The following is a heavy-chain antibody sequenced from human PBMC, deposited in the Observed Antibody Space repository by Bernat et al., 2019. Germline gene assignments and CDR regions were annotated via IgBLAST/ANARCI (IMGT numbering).Heavy chain of an antibody. CDR2: INTGNGNT. Sequence: QVQLVQSGAEVKKPGASVKVSCKASGYTFTSYAMHWMRQAPGQRLEWMGWINTGNGNTKYSQKFQGRVTITRDTSASTAYMELSSLRSEDTAVYYCARDEVDYGDRFYYYGMDVWGQGTTITVSS. D-gene: IGHD4-17*01. CDR1: GYTFTSYA. CDR3: ARDEVDYGDRFYYYGMDV. V-gene: IGHV1-3*04. J-gene: IGHJ6*02.